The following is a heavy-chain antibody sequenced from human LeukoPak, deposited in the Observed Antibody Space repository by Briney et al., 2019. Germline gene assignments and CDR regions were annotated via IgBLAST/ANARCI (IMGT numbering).Heavy chain of an antibody. CDR3: ARAWMELREFDY. V-gene: IGHV3-30*03. CDR2: ISYDGSNK. CDR1: GFTFSSYG. J-gene: IGHJ4*02. Sequence: GGSLRLSCAASGFTFSSYGMHWVRQAPGKGLEWVAVISYDGSNKYYADSVKGRFTISRDNSKNTLYLQMNSLRAEDTAVYYCARAWMELREFDYWGQGTLVTVSS. D-gene: IGHD1-26*01.